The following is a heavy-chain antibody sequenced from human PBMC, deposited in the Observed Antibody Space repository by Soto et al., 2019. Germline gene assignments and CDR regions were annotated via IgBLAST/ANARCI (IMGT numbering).Heavy chain of an antibody. CDR3: VRTIQPGTTTYFDY. V-gene: IGHV3-74*01. D-gene: IGHD1-1*01. Sequence: GSLRLSCAAAGFIFRNYYMYWVRQAPGKGLVWASRINTDGSVTTYADSVKGRFTISRDNAKNTLYLQMNSLRVEDTALYYCVRTIQPGTTTYFDYWGQGKLVTVSS. J-gene: IGHJ4*02. CDR2: INTDGSVT. CDR1: GFIFRNYY.